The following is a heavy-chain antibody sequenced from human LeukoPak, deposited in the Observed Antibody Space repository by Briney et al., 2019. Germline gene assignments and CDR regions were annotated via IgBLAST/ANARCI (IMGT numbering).Heavy chain of an antibody. V-gene: IGHV1-2*02. Sequence: ASVTVSCKASGYTFTDYYIHWVRQAPGQGLEWMGWINTNSGGTIYAQTFRGRVTLTIDASISTAYMELRSLKSDDTAIYYCAAAPYGGYVTTGDYWGQGTLVTVSS. CDR1: GYTFTDYY. D-gene: IGHD5-12*01. J-gene: IGHJ4*02. CDR3: AAAPYGGYVTTGDY. CDR2: INTNSGGT.